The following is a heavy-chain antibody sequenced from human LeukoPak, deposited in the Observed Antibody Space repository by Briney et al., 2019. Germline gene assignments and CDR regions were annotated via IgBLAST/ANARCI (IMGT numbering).Heavy chain of an antibody. Sequence: SETQSLTCTVSGGSISRGGYYWRWIRQHPGKGLEWIGYIYYNWSTYYNPSLKSRVTISVDTSKNQFSLKLRSVTAADTAVYYCARGDVDSEIGYYFDYWGQGTLVTVSS. V-gene: IGHV4-31*03. D-gene: IGHD2-21*02. J-gene: IGHJ4*02. CDR3: ARGDVDSEIGYYFDY. CDR2: IYYNWST. CDR1: GGSISRGGYY.